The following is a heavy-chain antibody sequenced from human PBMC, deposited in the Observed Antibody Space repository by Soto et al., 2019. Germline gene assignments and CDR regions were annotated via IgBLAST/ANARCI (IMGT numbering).Heavy chain of an antibody. Sequence: QVQLVQSGAEVKKPGSSVKLSCKTSGGTFRNYAINWVRQAPGQGLEWMGENIPVFGTANYAQTFQGRFTITADESTSTAYMELSSLRSEDTAVYYCAIPLPKQQLVRGAFDHWGQGTLVTVAS. CDR1: GGTFRNYA. V-gene: IGHV1-69*01. J-gene: IGHJ4*02. D-gene: IGHD6-13*01. CDR3: AIPLPKQQLVRGAFDH. CDR2: NIPVFGTA.